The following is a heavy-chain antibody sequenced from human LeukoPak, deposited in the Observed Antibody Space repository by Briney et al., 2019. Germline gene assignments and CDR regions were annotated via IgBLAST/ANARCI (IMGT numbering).Heavy chain of an antibody. V-gene: IGHV3-30*18. D-gene: IGHD5-18*01. CDR2: ISYDGSNK. CDR1: GFTFSSYG. CDR3: AKERGYSYGPLDY. J-gene: IGHJ4*02. Sequence: PGGSLRLSCAASGFTFSSYGMHWVRQAPGKGLEWVAVISYDGSNKYYADSVKGRFTISRDNSKNTLYLQMNSLRAEDTAVYYCAKERGYSYGPLDYWGQGTLVTVSS.